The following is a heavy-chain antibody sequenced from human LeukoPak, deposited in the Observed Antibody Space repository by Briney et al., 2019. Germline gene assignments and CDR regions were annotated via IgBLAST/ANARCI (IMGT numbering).Heavy chain of an antibody. J-gene: IGHJ4*02. CDR2: TYYRSKRYN. V-gene: IGHV6-1*01. CDR1: GDSVSSNSAA. Sequence: SQTLSLTCAISGDSVSSNSAAWNWIRQSPSRGLEWLGRTYYRSKRYNDYAVSVKSRITINPDTSKNQYSLQLNSVTPEDTAVYYCAREPGGAEYSGYDPFDFWGQGALVTVSS. CDR3: AREPGGAEYSGYDPFDF. D-gene: IGHD5-12*01.